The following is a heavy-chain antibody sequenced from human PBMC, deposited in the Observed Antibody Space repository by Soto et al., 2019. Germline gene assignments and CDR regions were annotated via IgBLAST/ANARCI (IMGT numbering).Heavy chain of an antibody. CDR1: GFTFSSYA. CDR2: ISYDGSNK. Sequence: LRLSCAASGFTFSSYAMHWVRQAPGKGLEWVAVISYDGSNKYYADSVKGRFTISRDNSKNTLYLQMNSLRAEDTAVYYCARDLGSGYYYEFDYWGQGTLVTVSS. J-gene: IGHJ4*02. D-gene: IGHD3-22*01. CDR3: ARDLGSGYYYEFDY. V-gene: IGHV3-30-3*01.